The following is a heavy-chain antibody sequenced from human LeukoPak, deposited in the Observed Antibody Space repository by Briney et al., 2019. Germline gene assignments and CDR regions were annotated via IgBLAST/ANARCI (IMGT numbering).Heavy chain of an antibody. D-gene: IGHD1-26*01. J-gene: IGHJ3*02. CDR1: GFTFSSYG. Sequence: GGSLRLSCAASGFTFSSYGMHWVRQAPGKGLEWVAFIRYDGSNKYYADSVKGRFTISRDDAKSSLYLQMNSLRAEDTAVYYCARRQGRRGIVGPTILKGAFDIWGQGTMVTVSS. CDR3: ARRQGRRGIVGPTILKGAFDI. CDR2: IRYDGSNK. V-gene: IGHV3-30*02.